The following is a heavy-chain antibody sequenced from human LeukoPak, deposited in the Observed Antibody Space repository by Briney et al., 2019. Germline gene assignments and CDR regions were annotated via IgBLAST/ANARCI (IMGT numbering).Heavy chain of an antibody. CDR2: IYTGGST. D-gene: IGHD3-22*01. CDR1: GFTVSSNY. V-gene: IGHV3-66*01. Sequence: GGSLRLSCAASGFTVSSNYMSWVRQAPGKGLEWVSAIYTGGSTYYAGSVKGRFTISRDNSKNTLYLQMNSLRAEDTAGYYCARNLYYYDSSGYYYYWGQGTLVTVSS. J-gene: IGHJ4*02. CDR3: ARNLYYYDSSGYYYY.